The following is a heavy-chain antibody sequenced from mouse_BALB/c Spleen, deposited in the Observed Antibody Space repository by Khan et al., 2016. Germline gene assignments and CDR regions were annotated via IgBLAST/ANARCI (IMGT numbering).Heavy chain of an antibody. CDR1: GVSITSGY. CDR3: ASDDGSSPFHY. CDR2: ITYSGTT. V-gene: IGHV3-8*02. J-gene: IGHJ2*01. D-gene: IGHD1-1*01. Sequence: EVQLQESGPSLVKPSQTLSLTCSVTGVSITSGYWNWIRKFPGKRLEYMGYITYSGTTYYNPSLKSRISITRDTSKNHYYLQLNSVTTEDIATYYCASDDGSSPFHYWGQGTTLTVSS.